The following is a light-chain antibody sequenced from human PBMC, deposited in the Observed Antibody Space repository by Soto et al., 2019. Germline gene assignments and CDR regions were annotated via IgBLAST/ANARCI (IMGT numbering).Light chain of an antibody. V-gene: IGLV2-14*01. CDR3: GSITRSSTSV. CDR1: SSDVGGFEY. CDR2: DVT. J-gene: IGLJ1*01. Sequence: QSVLSQPASVSGSPGQSITISCTGTSSDVGGFEYVSWYQHQPDKAPKLIIYDVTKRPSGVSNRFSGSKSGNTASLTISGIQAEDEGDYYCGSITRSSTSVFGTGTKGTVL.